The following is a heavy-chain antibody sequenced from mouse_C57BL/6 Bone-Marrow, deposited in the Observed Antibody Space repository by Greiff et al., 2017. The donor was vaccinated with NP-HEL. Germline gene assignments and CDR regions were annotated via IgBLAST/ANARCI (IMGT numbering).Heavy chain of an antibody. D-gene: IGHD2-3*01. V-gene: IGHV1-18*01. Sequence: EVMLQQSGPELVKPGASVKIPCKASGYTFTDYNMDWVKQSHGKSLEWIGDINPNNGGTIYNQKFKGKATLTVDKSSSTAYMELRSLTSEDTAVYYCARRGYDGYYDWYFDVWGTGTTVTVSS. CDR2: INPNNGGT. J-gene: IGHJ1*03. CDR1: GYTFTDYN. CDR3: ARRGYDGYYDWYFDV.